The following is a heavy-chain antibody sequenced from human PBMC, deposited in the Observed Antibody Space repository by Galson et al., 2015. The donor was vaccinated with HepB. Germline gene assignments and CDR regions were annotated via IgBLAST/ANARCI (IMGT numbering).Heavy chain of an antibody. CDR2: IKQDGNEK. D-gene: IGHD3-22*01. CDR1: GFTFSSYW. Sequence: SLRLSCAASGFTFSSYWMNWGRQAPGKGLEWVANIKQDGNEKYYVDSVKGRFTIPRDNAKNSLYLQMNSLRAEDTAVYYCARGRDYYDSSGYLQRGAFDIWGQGTMVTVSS. V-gene: IGHV3-7*03. J-gene: IGHJ3*02. CDR3: ARGRDYYDSSGYLQRGAFDI.